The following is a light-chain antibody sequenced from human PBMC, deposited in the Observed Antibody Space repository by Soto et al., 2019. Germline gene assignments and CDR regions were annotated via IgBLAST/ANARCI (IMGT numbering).Light chain of an antibody. Sequence: EIVMTQSPATLSVSPGERATLSCRASQSVSSNLAWYQQKPGQAPRLLIYGASTRATGIPARFSGSGSGTEFTLTISSLQSEDIATYSCQQYNSYSWTFGKGTKVEIK. CDR2: GAS. J-gene: IGKJ1*01. CDR1: QSVSSN. CDR3: QQYNSYSWT. V-gene: IGKV3-15*01.